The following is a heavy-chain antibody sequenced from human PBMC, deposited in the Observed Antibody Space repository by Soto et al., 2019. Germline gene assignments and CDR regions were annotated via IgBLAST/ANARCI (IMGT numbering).Heavy chain of an antibody. Sequence: PGGSLRLSCKASGLTFGDYAMSWVRQAPGKGLEWVGFIRSKAYVGTTEYAASVKGRFTISRDDSKSIAYLQMNSLKTEDTAVYYCTREVRELLRAFDYWGQGTLVTGSS. CDR2: IRSKAYVGTT. CDR1: GLTFGDYA. V-gene: IGHV3-49*04. D-gene: IGHD1-26*01. J-gene: IGHJ4*02. CDR3: TREVRELLRAFDY.